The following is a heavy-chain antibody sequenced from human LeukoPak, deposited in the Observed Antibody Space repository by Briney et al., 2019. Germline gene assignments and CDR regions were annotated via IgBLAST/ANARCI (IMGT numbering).Heavy chain of an antibody. Sequence: SETLSLTCTVSGGSISSSSYYWGWIRQPPGKGLEWIGSIYYSGSTYYNPSLKSRVTISVDTSKNQFSLKLSSVTAADTAVYYCARASSGWHDAFDIWGQGTMVTVSS. CDR2: IYYSGST. D-gene: IGHD6-19*01. CDR3: ARASSGWHDAFDI. CDR1: GGSISSSSYY. J-gene: IGHJ3*02. V-gene: IGHV4-39*07.